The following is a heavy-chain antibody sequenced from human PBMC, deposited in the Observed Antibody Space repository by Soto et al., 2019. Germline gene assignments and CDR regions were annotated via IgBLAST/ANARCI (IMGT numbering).Heavy chain of an antibody. J-gene: IGHJ4*02. D-gene: IGHD5-18*01. V-gene: IGHV3-74*01. CDR1: GFTFNSYW. CDR2: INSDGSST. Sequence: EVQLVESGGGLVQPGGSLRLSYAAYGFTFNSYWMHWVRQAPGKGLVWVSRINSDGSSTSYADSVKGRFTISRDNAKNTLYLQMNSLRAEDTAVYYCARRIYSYGPFDYWGQGTLVTVSS. CDR3: ARRIYSYGPFDY.